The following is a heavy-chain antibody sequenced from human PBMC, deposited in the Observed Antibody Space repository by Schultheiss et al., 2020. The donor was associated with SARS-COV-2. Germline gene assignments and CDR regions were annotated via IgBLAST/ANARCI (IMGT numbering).Heavy chain of an antibody. CDR3: ARWWYYNSSGHYYFDYGMDV. Sequence: GGSLRLSCVVSGFTFSTYGMHWVRQAPGKGLEWVAVIWYDGSNTYYADSVKGRFTISRDNAKNSLYLQMTSLRAEDTAVYYCARWWYYNSSGHYYFDYGMDVWGQGTTVTVSS. CDR2: IWYDGSNT. V-gene: IGHV3-33*01. CDR1: GFTFSTYG. J-gene: IGHJ6*02. D-gene: IGHD3-22*01.